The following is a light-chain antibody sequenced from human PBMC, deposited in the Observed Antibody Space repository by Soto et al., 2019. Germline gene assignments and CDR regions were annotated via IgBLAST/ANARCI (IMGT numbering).Light chain of an antibody. CDR3: QQYYDWPT. Sequence: EIVMTQSPATLSLSPGERGTLSCRASQRITTVALYQQKPGQAPRLLIYGLSIRAPGVPARFSVSGSGTEFTLTSSSLQAEDFAVYFCQQYYDWPTFGQGTKVDIK. CDR2: GLS. V-gene: IGKV3-15*01. J-gene: IGKJ1*01. CDR1: QRITT.